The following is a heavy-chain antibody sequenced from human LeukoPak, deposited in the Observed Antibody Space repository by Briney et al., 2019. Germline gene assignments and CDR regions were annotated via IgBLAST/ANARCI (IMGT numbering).Heavy chain of an antibody. Sequence: GGSLRLSCAASGLTFSNYSMNCVRQAPGKGLDWVSSISSSSSYIYCADSVKGRFTISRDNAKNSLYLQMNSLTAEDTAVYYCARDRLQYEGTFDYWGQGTLVTVSS. CDR3: ARDRLQYEGTFDY. D-gene: IGHD4-11*01. V-gene: IGHV3-21*01. J-gene: IGHJ4*02. CDR1: GLTFSNYS. CDR2: ISSSSSYI.